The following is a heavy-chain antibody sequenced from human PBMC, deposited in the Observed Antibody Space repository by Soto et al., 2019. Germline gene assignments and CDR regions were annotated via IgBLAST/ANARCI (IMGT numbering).Heavy chain of an antibody. V-gene: IGHV1-24*01. Sequence: ASVKVSGKVSGYSLTELSIHWVRQAPGKGLEWMGGFDPEDGERIYAQKFQGRVTMTEDTSTDTAYMELSILTSGDTAVYFCATRTLLLYFHHWGQGTLVTVSS. CDR2: FDPEDGER. CDR3: ATRTLLLYFHH. D-gene: IGHD2-15*01. CDR1: GYSLTELS. J-gene: IGHJ1*01.